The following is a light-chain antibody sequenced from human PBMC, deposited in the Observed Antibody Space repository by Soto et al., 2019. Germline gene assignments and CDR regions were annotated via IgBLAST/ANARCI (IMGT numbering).Light chain of an antibody. V-gene: IGKV3D-15*01. Sequence: EIVMTQSPATLSVSPGESATLSCRASQSVSRKLVWYQQKPGQAPRLLIYGASTRDTGIPERVSGRGSGTEVTLTISSLQSEEVAVYYGQQYTNWPKTFGQGTKVDIK. CDR1: QSVSRK. CDR2: GAS. CDR3: QQYTNWPKT. J-gene: IGKJ1*01.